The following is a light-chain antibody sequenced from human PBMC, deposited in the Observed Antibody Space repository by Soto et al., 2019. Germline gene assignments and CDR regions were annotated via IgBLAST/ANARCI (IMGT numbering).Light chain of an antibody. CDR2: GAS. J-gene: IGKJ1*01. CDR3: QQYKIWPPWT. V-gene: IGKV3-15*01. Sequence: EIVMTQSPATLSVSPGESATLSCRASQNVGNNLVWYQQKPGQAPRLLIYGASTRAAGIPARFSGSGSGTEFTLTISSLQSEDFAIYYGQQYKIWPPWTFGQGTKVDIK. CDR1: QNVGNN.